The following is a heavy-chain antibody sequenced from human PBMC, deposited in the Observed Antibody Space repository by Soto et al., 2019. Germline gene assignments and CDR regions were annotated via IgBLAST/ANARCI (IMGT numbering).Heavy chain of an antibody. CDR2: IYSGGST. V-gene: IGHV3-66*01. CDR1: GFTVSSNY. CDR3: ARVSAYSSSWSPDY. J-gene: IGHJ4*02. D-gene: IGHD6-13*01. Sequence: EVQLVESGGGLVQPGGSLRLSCAASGFTVSSNYMTWVRQAPGQGLEWVSIIYSGGSTYYADSVKGRFTISRDSSKNTLYLQMNSLRAEDTAVYYCARVSAYSSSWSPDYWGQGTLVTVSS.